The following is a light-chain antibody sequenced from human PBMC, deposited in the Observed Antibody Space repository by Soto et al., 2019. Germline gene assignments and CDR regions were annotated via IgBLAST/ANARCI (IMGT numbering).Light chain of an antibody. V-gene: IGLV2-14*01. J-gene: IGLJ1*01. CDR2: DVS. Sequence: QSALTQPASVSGSPGQSITISCTGTSSDVGDYNYVSWYQQHPGEAPKLMIYDVSNRPSGVSNRFSGSKSGNTASLTISGLQAEDEADYSCTSYTSSSTYVFGTGTKLTVL. CDR1: SSDVGDYNY. CDR3: TSYTSSSTYV.